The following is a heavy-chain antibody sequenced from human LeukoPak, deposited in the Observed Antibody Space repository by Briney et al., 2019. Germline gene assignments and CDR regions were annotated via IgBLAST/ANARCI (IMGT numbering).Heavy chain of an antibody. CDR3: ARGEVSVYFDY. J-gene: IGHJ4*02. V-gene: IGHV4-30-2*01. CDR2: IYHSGST. CDR1: VGSISSGGYY. Sequence: SQTLSLTCTVAVGSISSGGYYWSWIRQPPGKGLEWIGYIYHSGSTYYNPSLKSRVTISVDRSKNQFSLKLSSVTAADTAVYYCARGEVSVYFDYWGQGTLVTVSS.